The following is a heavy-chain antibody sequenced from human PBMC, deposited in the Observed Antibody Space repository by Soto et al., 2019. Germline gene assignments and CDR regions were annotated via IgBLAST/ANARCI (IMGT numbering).Heavy chain of an antibody. CDR2: IVVGSGNT. D-gene: IGHD6-13*01. V-gene: IGHV1-58*02. CDR3: AADSLAGTGEFYYYYYMDV. J-gene: IGHJ6*03. Sequence: ASVKVSCKASGFTFTSSAMQWVRQARGQRLEWIGWIVVGSGNTNYAQKFQERVTITRDMSTSTAYMELSSLRSEDTAVYYCAADSLAGTGEFYYYYYMDVWGKGTTVTVSS. CDR1: GFTFTSSA.